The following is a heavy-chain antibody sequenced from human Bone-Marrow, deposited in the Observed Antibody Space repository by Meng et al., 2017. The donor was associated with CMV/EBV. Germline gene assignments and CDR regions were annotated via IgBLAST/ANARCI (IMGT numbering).Heavy chain of an antibody. V-gene: IGHV3-21*01. CDR1: GFTFSSYS. Sequence: GGSLRLSCAASGFTFSSYSMNWVRQAPEKGLEWVSSISSSSSYIYYADSVKGRFTISRDNAKNSLYLQMNSLRAEDTAVYYCARDHFDSNYGSGSYPYYYGMDVWGQGTTVTVSS. D-gene: IGHD3-10*01. CDR3: ARDHFDSNYGSGSYPYYYGMDV. CDR2: ISSSSSYI. J-gene: IGHJ6*02.